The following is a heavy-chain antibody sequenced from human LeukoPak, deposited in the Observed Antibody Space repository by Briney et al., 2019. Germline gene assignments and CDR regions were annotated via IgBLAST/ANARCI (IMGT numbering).Heavy chain of an antibody. CDR1: GGSISSYY. Sequence: SETLSLTCTVSGGSISSYYWSWIRQPAGKGLEWIGRIYTSGGTNYNPSLKSRVTMSVDTSKNQFSLKLSSVTAADTAVYYCARGSRYSYGPYYYYYGMDVWGQGTTVTVSS. CDR2: IYTSGGT. CDR3: ARGSRYSYGPYYYYYGMDV. V-gene: IGHV4-4*07. D-gene: IGHD5-18*01. J-gene: IGHJ6*02.